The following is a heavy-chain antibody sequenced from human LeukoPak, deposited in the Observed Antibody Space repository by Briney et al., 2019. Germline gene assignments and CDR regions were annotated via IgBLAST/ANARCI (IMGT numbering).Heavy chain of an antibody. J-gene: IGHJ5*02. V-gene: IGHV4-59*01. CDR1: SGSISSYY. CDR2: IYYSGST. D-gene: IGHD2-2*01. CDR3: AREGGYCTTTTCYARFDP. Sequence: SETLSLTCTVSSGSISSYYWSWIRLPPGKGLEWIGYIYYSGSTNYNPSLKSRVTMSVDTSKNQFSLKLSSVTAADTAVYYCAREGGYCTTTTCYARFDPWGQGTLVTVSS.